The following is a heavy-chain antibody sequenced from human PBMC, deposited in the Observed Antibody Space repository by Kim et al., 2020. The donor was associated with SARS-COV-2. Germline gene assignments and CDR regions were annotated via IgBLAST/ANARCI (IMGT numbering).Heavy chain of an antibody. CDR2: MNPRSGDT. V-gene: IGHV1-8*01. Sequence: ASVKVSCKASGFTFTNYDINWVRQATGQGLEWMGWMNPRSGDTRYAQKFQGRVTMTRDTSITTAYMELRSLRSDDTAVYFFARGLGDDSGDDFPICSSWG. J-gene: IGHJ5*01. CDR3: ARGLGDDSGDDFPICSS. D-gene: IGHD5-12*01. CDR1: GFTFTNYD.